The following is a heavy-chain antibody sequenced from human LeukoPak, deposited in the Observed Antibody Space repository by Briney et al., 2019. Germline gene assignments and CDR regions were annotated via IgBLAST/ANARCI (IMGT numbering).Heavy chain of an antibody. V-gene: IGHV1-46*01. D-gene: IGHD3-10*01. CDR3: ARGAGSGSYYMWSAFDI. CDR1: GYTLTGDY. CDR2: INPSGGST. J-gene: IGHJ3*02. Sequence: GASVQVSCKASGYTLTGDYMHWVRQAPAQGLEWMGIINPSGGSTSYAQKFQGRVTMTRDRSTSTVYMELSSLSAEDTDVYYCARGAGSGSYYMWSAFDIWGQGTMVTVSS.